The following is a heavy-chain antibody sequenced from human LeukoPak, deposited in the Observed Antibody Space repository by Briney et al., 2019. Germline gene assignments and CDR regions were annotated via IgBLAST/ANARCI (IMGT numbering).Heavy chain of an antibody. Sequence: GGSLRLSCTASGFTFGDYAMSWFRQAPGKGLEWVGFIRSKAYGGTTEYAASVKGRFTISRDDSKSIAYLQMNSLKTEDTAVYYCTADERSHAHDGYAIWGQGTMVTVSS. V-gene: IGHV3-49*03. J-gene: IGHJ3*02. D-gene: IGHD3-16*01. CDR3: TADERSHAHDGYAI. CDR2: IRSKAYGGTT. CDR1: GFTFGDYA.